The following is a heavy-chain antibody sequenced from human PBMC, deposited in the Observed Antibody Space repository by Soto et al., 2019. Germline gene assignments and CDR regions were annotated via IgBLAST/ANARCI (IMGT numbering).Heavy chain of an antibody. CDR3: AKPPYSYDSSGYYYYFDY. D-gene: IGHD3-22*01. V-gene: IGHV3-23*01. Sequence: GSLRLSCAASGFTFSSYAMSWVRQAPGKGLEWVSAISGSGGSTYYAVAVKGRFTIYRDNSKNTLYLQMNSLRAEDTAVYYCAKPPYSYDSSGYYYYFDYWGQGTLVTVSS. CDR1: GFTFSSYA. J-gene: IGHJ4*02. CDR2: ISGSGGST.